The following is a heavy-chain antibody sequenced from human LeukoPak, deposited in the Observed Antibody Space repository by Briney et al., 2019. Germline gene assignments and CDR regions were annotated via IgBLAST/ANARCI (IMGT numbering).Heavy chain of an antibody. V-gene: IGHV1-69*05. D-gene: IGHD6-19*01. Sequence: SVKVSCKASGGTFSSYAISWVRQAPGQGLEWMGGIIPIFGTANYAQKFQGRVTITTDESTSTAYMELSSLRSDDTAVYYCARGGIAVAGSWGDFDYWGQGTLVTVSS. J-gene: IGHJ4*02. CDR2: IIPIFGTA. CDR3: ARGGIAVAGSWGDFDY. CDR1: GGTFSSYA.